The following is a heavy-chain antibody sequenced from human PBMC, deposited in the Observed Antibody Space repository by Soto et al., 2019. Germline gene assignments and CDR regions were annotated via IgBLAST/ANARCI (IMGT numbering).Heavy chain of an antibody. Sequence: SETLSLTCTVSGGSISNSYWSWIRLSPGKGLEWIGYIYSSGSTNYNPSLESRVTISVDTSKNQFSLKLTSLIAADTAIYYCARAYCSGGSCKYYYYGMDVWGQGTTVTVSS. J-gene: IGHJ6*02. CDR3: ARAYCSGGSCKYYYYGMDV. CDR1: GGSISNSY. V-gene: IGHV4-59*08. CDR2: IYSSGST. D-gene: IGHD2-15*01.